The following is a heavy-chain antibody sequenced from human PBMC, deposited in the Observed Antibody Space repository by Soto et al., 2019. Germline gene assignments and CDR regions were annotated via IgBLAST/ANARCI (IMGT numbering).Heavy chain of an antibody. D-gene: IGHD3-22*01. CDR3: ASGRGKYYYDSSGYFHDAFDI. V-gene: IGHV1-69*06. Sequence: RASVKVSCKASGGTFSSYAISWVRQAPGQGLEWMGGIIPIFGTANYAQKFQGRVTITADKSTSTAYMELSSLRSEDTAVYYCASGRGKYYYDSSGYFHDAFDIWGQGTMVTV. J-gene: IGHJ3*02. CDR2: IIPIFGTA. CDR1: GGTFSSYA.